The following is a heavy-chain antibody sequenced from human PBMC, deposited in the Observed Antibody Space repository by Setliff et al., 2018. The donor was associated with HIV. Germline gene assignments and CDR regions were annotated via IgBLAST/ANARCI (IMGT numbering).Heavy chain of an antibody. J-gene: IGHJ3*02. V-gene: IGHV4-59*08. CDR3: ARSLVPSGYYYGRHAFDI. CDR2: IYYSGNT. CDR1: GASTRGHY. D-gene: IGHD3-22*01. Sequence: SETLSLTCSVSGASTRGHYWSWIRQSPGKGLEWIGNIYYSGNTNYNPSFKSRVTISVDTSKNQFSLRVNSVTAADTAVYYCARSLVPSGYYYGRHAFDIWGQGTKVT.